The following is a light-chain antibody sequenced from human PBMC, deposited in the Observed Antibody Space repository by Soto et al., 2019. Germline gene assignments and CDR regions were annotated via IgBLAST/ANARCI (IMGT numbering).Light chain of an antibody. CDR3: SSYTTRSSVV. CDR2: DVS. J-gene: IGLJ2*01. CDR1: SSDVGAYIY. Sequence: QSALTQPASVSGSPGQSITISCSGTSSDVGAYIYVSWYQQHPGKAPKLMIYDVSNRPSGVSTRFSGSKSGNTASLTISGLQAEDEADYYCSSYTTRSSVVFGGGTKLTVL. V-gene: IGLV2-14*01.